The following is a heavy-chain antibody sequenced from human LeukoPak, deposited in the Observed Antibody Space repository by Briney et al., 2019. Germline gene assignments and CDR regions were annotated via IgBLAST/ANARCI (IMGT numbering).Heavy chain of an antibody. CDR2: INPNSGAT. CDR3: ARNPPYCTSTDCYNDY. CDR1: GYTSTIYY. J-gene: IGHJ4*02. D-gene: IGHD2-2*02. Sequence: ASVKVSCKASGYTSTIYYMHWVRQAPGQGLEWMGWINPNSGATTYAQRFQGRVTMTRDTSISTAYMELSGLTSDDTGVYYCARNPPYCTSTDCYNDYWGQGTLATVSS. V-gene: IGHV1-2*02.